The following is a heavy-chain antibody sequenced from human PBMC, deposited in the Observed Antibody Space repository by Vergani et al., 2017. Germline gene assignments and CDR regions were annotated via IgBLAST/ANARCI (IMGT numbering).Heavy chain of an antibody. V-gene: IGHV4-59*01. CDR3: ARGFAAARPSYYYYYYMDV. CDR2: IYYSGST. J-gene: IGHJ6*03. D-gene: IGHD6-6*01. CDR1: GGSISSYY. Sequence: QVQLQESGPGLVKPSETLSLTCTVSGGSISSYYWSWIRQPPGKGLEWIGYIYYSGSTNYNPSLKSRVTISVDTSKNQFSLKLGSVTAADTAVYYCARGFAAARPSYYYYYYMDVWGKGTTVTVSS.